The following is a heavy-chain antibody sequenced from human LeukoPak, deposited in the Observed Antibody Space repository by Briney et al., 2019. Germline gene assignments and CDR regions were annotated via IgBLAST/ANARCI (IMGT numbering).Heavy chain of an antibody. V-gene: IGHV3-7*03. CDR2: INRDGSER. CDR1: GFTFSNYW. CDR3: AGRNAMDV. Sequence: GGSLRLSCAASGFTFSNYWMTWVRQAPGKGLEWVANINRDGSERYYVDSVKGRFTISRDDAKSSLYLQMNSLRAEDTAVYYCAGRNAMDVGAQGTTV. J-gene: IGHJ6*02.